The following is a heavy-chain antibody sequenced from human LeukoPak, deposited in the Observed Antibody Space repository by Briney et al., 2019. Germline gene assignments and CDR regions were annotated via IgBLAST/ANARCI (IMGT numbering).Heavy chain of an antibody. D-gene: IGHD4-11*01. J-gene: IGHJ3*02. CDR2: ISTSGST. CDR3: TRRYRDAFDI. V-gene: IGHV4-61*02. CDR1: GGSISSGSYY. Sequence: SETLSLTCTVSGGSISSGSYYWNWIRQPAGKGLEWIGRISTSGSTNYNPSLQSRVTISVDTSKNQFSLTLSSVTAADTAVYYCTRRYRDAFDIWGQGTMVTVSS.